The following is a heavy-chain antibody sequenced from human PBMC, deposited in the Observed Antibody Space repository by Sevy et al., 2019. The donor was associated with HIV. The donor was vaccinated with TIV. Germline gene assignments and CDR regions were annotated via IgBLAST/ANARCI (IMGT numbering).Heavy chain of an antibody. Sequence: GGSLRLSCTASGFTFGDYCMSWVRQAPGKGLEWVAFLKSDVYGGTVDHAASVRGRFVISRDDSKTIAYPQMNDLKTEDTGVYYCTRGKAAQSIFDYWGQGALVTVSS. CDR3: TRGKAAQSIFDY. D-gene: IGHD3-16*01. CDR2: LKSDVYGGTV. CDR1: GFTFGDYC. V-gene: IGHV3-49*04. J-gene: IGHJ4*02.